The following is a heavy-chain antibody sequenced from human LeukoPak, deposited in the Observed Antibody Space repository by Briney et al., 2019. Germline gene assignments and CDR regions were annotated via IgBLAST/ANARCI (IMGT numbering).Heavy chain of an antibody. Sequence: GGSLRLSCAASGFTFSSYWMHWVRQAPGKGLEWVAVISYDGSNKYYADSVKGRFTISRDNSKNTLYLQMNSLRAEDTAVYYCARVGGSRINDAFDIWGQGTMVTVSS. CDR3: ARVGGSRINDAFDI. D-gene: IGHD3-16*01. CDR2: ISYDGSNK. CDR1: GFTFSSYW. V-gene: IGHV3-30*03. J-gene: IGHJ3*02.